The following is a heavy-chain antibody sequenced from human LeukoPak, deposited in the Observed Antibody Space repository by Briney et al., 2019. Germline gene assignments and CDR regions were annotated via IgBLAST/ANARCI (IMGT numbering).Heavy chain of an antibody. CDR1: GGSMSNYY. Sequence: NTSETLSLTCTVSGGSMSNYYWNWIRQPAGKGLEWIGQVYSSGHTNYNPSLKSRVTMSVDTSKNHFSLSLSSPTAADTAVYYCARRTWGSDFDYWGQGTPVTVSS. D-gene: IGHD7-27*01. CDR2: VYSSGHT. J-gene: IGHJ4*02. V-gene: IGHV4-4*07. CDR3: ARRTWGSDFDY.